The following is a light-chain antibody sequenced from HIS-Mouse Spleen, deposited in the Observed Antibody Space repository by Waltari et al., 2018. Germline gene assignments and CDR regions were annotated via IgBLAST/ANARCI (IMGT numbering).Light chain of an antibody. CDR2: AAS. CDR1: QSISSY. V-gene: IGKV1-39*01. J-gene: IGKJ3*01. Sequence: DIQMTQSPSSLSASVGDRVTSTGRASQSISSYLNWYQQKPGKAPKLLTYAASSLQSGVPSRFSGSGSGTDFTLTISSLQPEDFATYYCQQSYSTPFTFGPGTKVDIK. CDR3: QQSYSTPFT.